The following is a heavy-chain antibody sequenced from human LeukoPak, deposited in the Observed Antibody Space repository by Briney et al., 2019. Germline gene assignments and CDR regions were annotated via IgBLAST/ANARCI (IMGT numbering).Heavy chain of an antibody. J-gene: IGHJ4*02. CDR2: INSDGSST. V-gene: IGHV3-74*01. CDR1: GFTFSSYW. Sequence: PGGSLRLSCAASGFTFSSYWMHWVRQAPGKGLVWVSRINSDGSSTSYADSVKGRFTISRDNSKNTLYLQMDSSRPEDTAVYFCAKDRVQIATYYFDYWGQGTPVTVSS. CDR3: AKDRVQIATYYFDY. D-gene: IGHD2/OR15-2a*01.